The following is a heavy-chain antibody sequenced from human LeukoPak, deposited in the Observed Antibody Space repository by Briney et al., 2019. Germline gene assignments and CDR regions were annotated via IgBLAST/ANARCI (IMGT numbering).Heavy chain of an antibody. CDR2: ISYDGSNK. V-gene: IGHV3-30*18. CDR1: GFTFSSYG. CDR3: AKGGNWGLGDY. D-gene: IGHD7-27*01. J-gene: IGHJ4*02. Sequence: GGSLRLSCAVSGFTFSSYGMHWVRQAPGKGLEWVAVISYDGSNKYYADSVKGRFTISRDNSKNTLYLQMNSLRAEDTAVYYCAKGGNWGLGDYWGQGTLVTVSS.